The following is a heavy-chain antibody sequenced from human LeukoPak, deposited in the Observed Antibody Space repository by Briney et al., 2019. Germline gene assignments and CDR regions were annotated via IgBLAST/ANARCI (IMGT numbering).Heavy chain of an antibody. V-gene: IGHV4-4*02. CDR3: AREGGPYRPLDY. J-gene: IGHJ4*02. CDR2: VNLQGST. Sequence: SGTLSRTCGVSGGSISNTNWWAWVRQPPGKGLEWIGEVNLQGSTNYNPSLKSRVAISVDKSENHISLKLTSVTAADTAVYYCAREGGPYRPLDYSGQGTLVTVAS. CDR1: GGSISNTNW.